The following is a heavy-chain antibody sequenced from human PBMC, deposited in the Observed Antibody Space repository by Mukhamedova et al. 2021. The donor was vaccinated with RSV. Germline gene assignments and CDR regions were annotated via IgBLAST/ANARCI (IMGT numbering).Heavy chain of an antibody. J-gene: IGHJ4*02. V-gene: IGHV3-7*01. Sequence: VDSVKGRFTISRDNAKNSLYLQMNSLRVEDTAVYYCASDYGSGTYDFDCWGQGTLVTVSS. CDR3: ASDYGSGTYDFDC. D-gene: IGHD3-10*01.